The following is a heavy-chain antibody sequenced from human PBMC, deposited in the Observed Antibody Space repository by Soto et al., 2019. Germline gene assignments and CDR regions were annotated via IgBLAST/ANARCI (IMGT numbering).Heavy chain of an antibody. CDR2: INHSGST. CDR3: ARGTLTMVRGVISRNYYYYYMDV. Sequence: QVQLQQWGAGLLQPSETLSLTCAVYGGSFSGYYWSWIRQPPGKGLEWIGEINHSGSTNYNPSLKSRVTISVDTSKNQFSLKLSSVTAADTAVYYCARGTLTMVRGVISRNYYYYYMDVWGKGTTVTVSS. CDR1: GGSFSGYY. V-gene: IGHV4-34*01. J-gene: IGHJ6*03. D-gene: IGHD3-10*01.